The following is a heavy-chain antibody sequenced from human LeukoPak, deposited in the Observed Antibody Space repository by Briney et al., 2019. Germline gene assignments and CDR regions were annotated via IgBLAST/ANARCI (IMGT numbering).Heavy chain of an antibody. D-gene: IGHD5-24*01. CDR1: GITVDSNY. V-gene: IGHV3-48*03. Sequence: GGSLRLSCAASGITVDSNYMNWVRQAPGKGLEWVSYISSGGSSIYYADSVKGRFTISRDNAKNSLYLQMNSLRAEDTAVYYCARRQFYYYGMDVWGQGTTVTVSS. J-gene: IGHJ6*02. CDR3: ARRQFYYYGMDV. CDR2: ISSGGSSI.